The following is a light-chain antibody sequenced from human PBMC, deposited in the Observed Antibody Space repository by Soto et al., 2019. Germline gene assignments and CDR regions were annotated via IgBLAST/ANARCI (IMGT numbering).Light chain of an antibody. J-gene: IGKJ4*01. CDR3: QQYNNWPRAT. CDR2: RTS. V-gene: IGKV3-15*01. Sequence: EIVMTQSPATLSVPPGERATLSCRASQSISSNLAWYQQKPGQAPRLLMFRTSSRATGFPARFSGSGSGTEFNLTISSLQCEDFGVYYCQQYNNWPRATFGGGTKVDIK. CDR1: QSISSN.